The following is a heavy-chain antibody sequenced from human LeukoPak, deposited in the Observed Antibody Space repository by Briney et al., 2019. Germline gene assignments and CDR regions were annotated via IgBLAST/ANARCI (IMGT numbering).Heavy chain of an antibody. V-gene: IGHV3-7*01. CDR3: ARVMLLYYYYMDV. CDR2: INQDGSAK. D-gene: IGHD3-10*01. CDR1: GFTFSSYW. Sequence: GGSLRLSCAASGFTFSSYWMNWVRQAPGKGLEWVANINQDGSAKYYVDSVKGRFTFSRDNAMNSLFLQMNSLGAEDTAVYYCARVMLLYYYYMDVWGKGTTVTVSS. J-gene: IGHJ6*03.